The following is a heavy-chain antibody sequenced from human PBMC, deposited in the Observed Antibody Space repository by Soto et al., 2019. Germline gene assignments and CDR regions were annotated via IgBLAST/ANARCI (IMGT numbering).Heavy chain of an antibody. CDR3: ARLVTVTTGGYYYYGMDV. V-gene: IGHV4-59*01. CDR1: GGSISSYY. D-gene: IGHD4-17*01. J-gene: IGHJ6*02. Sequence: PSETLSLTCTVSGGSISSYYWSWIRQPPGKGLEWIGYIYYSGSTNYNPSLKSRVTISVDTSKNQFSLKLSSVTAADTAVYYCARLVTVTTGGYYYYGMDVWGQGTTVNVS. CDR2: IYYSGST.